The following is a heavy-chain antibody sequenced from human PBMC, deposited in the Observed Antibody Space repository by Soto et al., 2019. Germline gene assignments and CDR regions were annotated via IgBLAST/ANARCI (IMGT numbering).Heavy chain of an antibody. Sequence: SGPTLVNPTQTLTLTCTFSGFSLSTGGVSVSWIRQPPGKALEWLALIYWNDDKRYSPSLKSRLTITKDTSKNQVVLRMTNMDPVDTATYYCAHSPEYRGGSSSWFDPWGQGTQVTVSS. J-gene: IGHJ5*02. D-gene: IGHD6-19*01. CDR3: AHSPEYRGGSSSWFDP. CDR1: GFSLSTGGVS. V-gene: IGHV2-5*01. CDR2: IYWNDDK.